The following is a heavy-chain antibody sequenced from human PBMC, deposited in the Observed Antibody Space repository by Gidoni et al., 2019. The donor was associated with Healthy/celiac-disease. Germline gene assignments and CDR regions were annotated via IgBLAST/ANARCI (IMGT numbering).Heavy chain of an antibody. V-gene: IGHV3-74*01. D-gene: IGHD3-10*01. J-gene: IGHJ3*02. Sequence: GKGLVWVSRITSDGSSTSYADSVKGRFTISRDNAKNTLYLQMNSLRAEDTAVYYCARDQGGSKGSGSDIWGQGTMVTVSS. CDR2: ITSDGSST. CDR3: ARDQGGSKGSGSDI.